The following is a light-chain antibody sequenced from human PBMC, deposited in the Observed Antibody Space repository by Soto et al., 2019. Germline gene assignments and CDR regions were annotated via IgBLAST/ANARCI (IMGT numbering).Light chain of an antibody. CDR3: QQYGSSPLT. J-gene: IGKJ4*01. CDR1: QSVSSSY. V-gene: IGKV3-20*01. Sequence: IVLTQSPAPMSLSPGERATLSYRASQSVSSSYLAWYQQKPGQAPRLLIYGASSRATGIPDRFSGSGSGTDFTLTISRLEPEDFAVYYCQQYGSSPLTFGGGTKVDIK. CDR2: GAS.